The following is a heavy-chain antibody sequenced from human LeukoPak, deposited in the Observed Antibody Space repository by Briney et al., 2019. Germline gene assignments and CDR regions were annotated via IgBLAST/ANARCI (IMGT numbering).Heavy chain of an antibody. D-gene: IGHD1-14*01. V-gene: IGHV4-39*01. CDR3: ARLIPREPEPIY. J-gene: IGHJ4*02. Sequence: SETLSLTCTVSGGSISSSSYYWGWIRQPPGKGLEWIGSLYYSGNTYYNPSLKSRVSISVDTSKNQFSLKLNSVTAADTAVYYCARLIPREPEPIYWGQGTLVTVSS. CDR2: LYYSGNT. CDR1: GGSISSSSYY.